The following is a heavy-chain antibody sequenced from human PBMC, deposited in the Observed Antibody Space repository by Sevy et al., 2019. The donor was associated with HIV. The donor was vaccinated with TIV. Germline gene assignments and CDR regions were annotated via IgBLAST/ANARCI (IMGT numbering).Heavy chain of an antibody. CDR1: GFTFSSYS. J-gene: IGHJ4*02. Sequence: GGSLRLSCAASGFTFSSYSMNWVRQAPGKGLEGVSYISSSSSTIYYADSVKGRFTISRDNAKNSLYLQMNSLRAEDTAVYYCARAPPYDFWSGYYAGFDYWGQGTLVTVSS. CDR3: ARAPPYDFWSGYYAGFDY. V-gene: IGHV3-48*01. CDR2: ISSSSSTI. D-gene: IGHD3-3*01.